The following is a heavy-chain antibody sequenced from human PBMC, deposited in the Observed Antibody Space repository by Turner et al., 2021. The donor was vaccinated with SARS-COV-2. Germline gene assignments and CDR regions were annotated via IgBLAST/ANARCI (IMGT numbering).Heavy chain of an antibody. CDR3: ARLMDTAMDYYGMDV. CDR1: GGSISSSTYY. V-gene: IGHV4-39*01. Sequence: QLQLQESGPGLQKPSETLALTCTDSGGSISSSTYYWGWIRQHPGKGLEWVGSIYYSEITYYNPLLKRRVILSEDTSNNQFSLKMSFVAAEDTAVYYCARLMDTAMDYYGMDVWGQGTTVTVSS. CDR2: IYYSEIT. D-gene: IGHD5-18*01. J-gene: IGHJ6*02.